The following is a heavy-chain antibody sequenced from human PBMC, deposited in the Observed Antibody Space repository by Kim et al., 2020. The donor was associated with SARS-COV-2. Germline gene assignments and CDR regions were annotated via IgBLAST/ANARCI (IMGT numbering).Heavy chain of an antibody. D-gene: IGHD1-26*01. V-gene: IGHV4-61*02. Sequence: PPLRSRVSISGDTSQQQFSLKLTSVTAADTAVYYCARGYPLVGATQMFDFWGQGTLVTVSS. CDR3: ARGYPLVGATQMFDF. J-gene: IGHJ4*02.